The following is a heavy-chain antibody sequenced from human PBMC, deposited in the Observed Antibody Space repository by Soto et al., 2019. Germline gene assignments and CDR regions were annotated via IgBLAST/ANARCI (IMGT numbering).Heavy chain of an antibody. CDR2: ISSLSGNT. CDR3: ARGTVTSGRRFGP. CDR1: HATFTGYT. V-gene: IGHV1-18*04. Sequence: QVHLVQSETEVKEPGASVTVSCKTSHATFTGYTINWVRQAPGQGLEWLGWISSLSGNTYYGRDFQGLLTLPTNTYATTAYMEPRSLRSDDTAVDFCARGTVTSGRRFGPWGQGNLVTVSS. D-gene: IGHD4-17*01. J-gene: IGHJ5*02.